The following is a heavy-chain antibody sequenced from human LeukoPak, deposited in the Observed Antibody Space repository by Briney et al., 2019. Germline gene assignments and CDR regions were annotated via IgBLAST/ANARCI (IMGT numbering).Heavy chain of an antibody. V-gene: IGHV7-4-1*02. CDR2: INTNTGNP. CDR3: ARDEYASGRLYYYMDV. Sequence: ASVKVSCKASGGTFSSYAISWVRQAPGQGLEWMGWINTNTGNPTYAQGFTGRFVFSLDTSVSTAYLQISSLKAEDTAVYYCARDEYASGRLYYYMDVWGKGTTVTVSS. J-gene: IGHJ6*03. D-gene: IGHD2-8*01. CDR1: GGTFSSYA.